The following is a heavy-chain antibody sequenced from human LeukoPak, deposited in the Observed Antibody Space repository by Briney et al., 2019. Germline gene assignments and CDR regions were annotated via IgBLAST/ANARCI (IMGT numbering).Heavy chain of an antibody. V-gene: IGHV3-73*01. CDR2: IRDKANSYAT. D-gene: IGHD2-2*01. CDR3: TRWDCTTTGCYPFEY. J-gene: IGHJ4*02. Sequence: QAGGSLRLSCAASGFTFSGSAIHWVRQASGKGLEWVGRIRDKANSYATAYIASVKGRFTISRDDSKNTAYLQMSSLKTEDTAVYYCTRWDCTTTGCYPFEYWGQGTLVTVSS. CDR1: GFTFSGSA.